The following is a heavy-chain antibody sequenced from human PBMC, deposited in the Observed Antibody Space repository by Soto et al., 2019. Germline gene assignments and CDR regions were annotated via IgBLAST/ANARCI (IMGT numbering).Heavy chain of an antibody. CDR3: AKDVESYYDILTGYT. CDR2: ISYDGSNK. Sequence: VQLVESGGGVVQPGRSLRLSCAASGFTFSSYGMHWVRQAPGKGLEWVAVISYDGSNKYYADSVKGRFTISRDNSKNTLYLQMNSLRAEDTAVYYCAKDVESYYDILTGYTWGQGTLVTVSS. J-gene: IGHJ4*02. CDR1: GFTFSSYG. D-gene: IGHD3-9*01. V-gene: IGHV3-30*18.